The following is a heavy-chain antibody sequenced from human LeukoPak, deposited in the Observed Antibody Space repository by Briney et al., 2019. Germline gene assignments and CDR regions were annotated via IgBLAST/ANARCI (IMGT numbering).Heavy chain of an antibody. D-gene: IGHD6-19*01. Sequence: PGGSLRLSCATSGFTFSSYTMNWVRQAPGKGLEWVSGISGSDGSTYYADSVKGRFTISRDNSKNTLYLQMNSLRVEDTAVYYCAKDPPGAGPDFDSWGQGTLVTVSS. V-gene: IGHV3-23*01. CDR2: ISGSDGST. CDR1: GFTFSSYT. J-gene: IGHJ4*02. CDR3: AKDPPGAGPDFDS.